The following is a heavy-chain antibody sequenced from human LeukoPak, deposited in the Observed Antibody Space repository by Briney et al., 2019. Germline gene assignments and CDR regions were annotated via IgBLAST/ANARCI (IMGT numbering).Heavy chain of an antibody. J-gene: IGHJ4*02. V-gene: IGHV4-39*07. D-gene: IGHD6-13*01. CDR3: ARGYSSSWGTFDY. Sequence: SETLSLTCTVSGGSISSSSYYWGWIRQPPGKGLEWIGSIYYSGSTNYNPSLKSRVTMSVDTSKNQFSLKLSSVTAADTAVYYCARGYSSSWGTFDYWGQGTLVTVSS. CDR2: IYYSGST. CDR1: GGSISSSSYY.